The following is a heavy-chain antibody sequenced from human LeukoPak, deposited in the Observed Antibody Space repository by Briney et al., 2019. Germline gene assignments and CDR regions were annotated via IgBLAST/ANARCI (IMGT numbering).Heavy chain of an antibody. V-gene: IGHV1-69*01. CDR1: GGTFSSYA. Sequence: SVKVSCKASGGTFSSYAISWVRQAPGQGLEWMGGIIPIFGTANYAQKFQGRVTITADESTSTAYMELSSLRSEDTAVYYCARGLRPSDYDFWSGYSPADVFDIWGQGTMVTVSS. CDR2: IIPIFGTA. CDR3: ARGLRPSDYDFWSGYSPADVFDI. D-gene: IGHD3-3*01. J-gene: IGHJ3*02.